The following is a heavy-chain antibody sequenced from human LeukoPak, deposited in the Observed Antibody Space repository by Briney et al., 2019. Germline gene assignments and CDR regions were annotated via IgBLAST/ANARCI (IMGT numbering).Heavy chain of an antibody. D-gene: IGHD3-10*01. CDR1: GGSISSGDYY. CDR2: IYYSGST. J-gene: IGHJ4*02. Sequence: PLSLTCTVSGGSISSGDYYWSWIRQPPGKGLEWIGYIYYSGSTYYNPSLKSRVTISVDTSKNQFSLKLSSVTAADTAVYYCARSRGYYGSGSYYLDYWGQGTLVTVSS. V-gene: IGHV4-30-4*08. CDR3: ARSRGYYGSGSYYLDY.